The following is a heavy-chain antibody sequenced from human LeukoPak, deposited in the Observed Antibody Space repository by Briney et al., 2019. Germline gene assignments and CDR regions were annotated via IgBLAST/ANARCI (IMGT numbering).Heavy chain of an antibody. J-gene: IGHJ4*02. V-gene: IGHV1-2*02. CDR1: GSTFTDYY. Sequence: ASVKVSCKASGSTFTDYYVHWVRQAPGQGLEWMGWINPNSGETNYAQQFQGRVTMTRDTSISTAYLDLSSLKSDDTAVYYCARDRRELRYVDWLLDYWGQGTLVTVSS. CDR3: ARDRRELRYVDWLLDY. D-gene: IGHD3-9*01. CDR2: INPNSGET.